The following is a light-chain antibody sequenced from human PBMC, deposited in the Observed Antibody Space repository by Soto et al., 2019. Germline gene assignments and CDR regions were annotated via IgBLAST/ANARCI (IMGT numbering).Light chain of an antibody. CDR2: GAS. Sequence: DIRMTQSPSSLSASVGERVTITCRASQSISVFLNWYQQRPGKAPRLLIFGASSLQSGVPSRFSGSGSGTDFTLAISSLQPEDVATYYCQQTHSLPLSFGPGTKVDIK. CDR1: QSISVF. V-gene: IGKV1-39*01. J-gene: IGKJ3*01. CDR3: QQTHSLPLS.